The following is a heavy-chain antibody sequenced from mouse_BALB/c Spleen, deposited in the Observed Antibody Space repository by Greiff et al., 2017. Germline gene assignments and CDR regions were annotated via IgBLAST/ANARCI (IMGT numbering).Heavy chain of an antibody. J-gene: IGHJ2*01. CDR2: IYPGDGDT. CDR1: GYAFSSYW. D-gene: IGHD1-1*01. Sequence: QVQLQQSGAELVRPGSSVKISCKASGYAFSSYWMNWVKQRPGQGLEWIGQIYPGDGDTNYNGKFKGKATLTADKSSSTAYMQLSSLTSEDSAVYFCARGTTVVARDLDYWGQGTTLTVSS. CDR3: ARGTTVVARDLDY. V-gene: IGHV1-80*01.